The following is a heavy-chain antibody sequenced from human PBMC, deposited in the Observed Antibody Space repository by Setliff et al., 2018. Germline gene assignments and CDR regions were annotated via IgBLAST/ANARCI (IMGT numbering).Heavy chain of an antibody. V-gene: IGHV4-34*01. Sequence: SETLSLTCAVYGGSFSGYYWSWIRQPPGKGLEWIGEINHSGSTNYNPSLKSRVTISVDTSKNQFSLKLSSVTAADTAVYYCARGRGWYRASGTGLDYWGQGTLVTVSS. D-gene: IGHD6-19*01. CDR1: GGSFSGYY. J-gene: IGHJ4*02. CDR3: ARGRGWYRASGTGLDY. CDR2: INHSGST.